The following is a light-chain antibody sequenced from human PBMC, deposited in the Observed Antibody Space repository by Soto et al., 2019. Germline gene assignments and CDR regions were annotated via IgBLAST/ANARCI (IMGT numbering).Light chain of an antibody. CDR1: SSNIGTNY. CDR3: AAWDDSLSGPL. CDR2: SND. Sequence: QSVLTQSPSASGTPGQRVTISCSGTSSNIGTNYVYWYQQLPGTAPKVHIYSNDKRPSGVPDRFSGSKSGTSASLAISGLRSEDEADYYCAAWDDSLSGPLLGGGTKLTVL. J-gene: IGLJ2*01. V-gene: IGLV1-47*01.